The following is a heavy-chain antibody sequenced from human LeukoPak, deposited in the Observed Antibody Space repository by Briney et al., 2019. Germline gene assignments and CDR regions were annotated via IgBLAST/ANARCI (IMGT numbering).Heavy chain of an antibody. CDR1: GFTFSSYA. Sequence: GGSLRLSCAASGFTFSSYATHWVRQAPGKGLEWVAVISYDGSNKYYADSVKGRFTISRDNSKNTLYLQMNSLRAEDTAVYYCARDFVRIEDSGYSYGNSLDYWGQGTLVTVSS. CDR2: ISYDGSNK. CDR3: ARDFVRIEDSGYSYGNSLDY. J-gene: IGHJ4*02. V-gene: IGHV3-30-3*01. D-gene: IGHD5-18*01.